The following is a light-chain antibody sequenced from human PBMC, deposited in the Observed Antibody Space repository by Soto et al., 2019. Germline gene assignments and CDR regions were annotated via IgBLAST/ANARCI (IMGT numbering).Light chain of an antibody. J-gene: IGLJ1*01. CDR1: SSDVGGYNY. V-gene: IGLV2-14*03. CDR3: SSYTTSNTRQIV. CDR2: DVS. Sequence: QSALTQPASVSGSPGQSITISCTGTSSDVGGYNYVSWCQHHPGKAPKLLIYDVSNRPSGISNRFSGSKSDNTASLTISGLQPEDEADYYCSSYTTSNTRQIVFGTGTKVTVL.